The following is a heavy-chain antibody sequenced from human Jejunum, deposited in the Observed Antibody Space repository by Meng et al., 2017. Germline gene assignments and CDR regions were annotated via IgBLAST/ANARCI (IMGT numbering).Heavy chain of an antibody. CDR2: ISVGGSII. CDR1: AFTFSDDH. D-gene: IGHD2-21*01. J-gene: IGHJ5*01. V-gene: IGHV3-11*01. CDR3: ARDGRHRRFDS. Sequence: QLRLVASGGYLCKAGGSLSLPGVASAFTFSDDHMSWIRQAPGSGLEWIPCISVGGSIIYYADSVKGRFTISRDDAKNSVYLQMNSLRAEDTAVYDCARDGRHRRFDSWGQGTLVTVSS.